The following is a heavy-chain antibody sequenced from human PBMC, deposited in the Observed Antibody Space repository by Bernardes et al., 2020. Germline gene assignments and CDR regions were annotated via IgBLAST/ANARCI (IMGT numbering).Heavy chain of an antibody. CDR1: GGSISSNS. D-gene: IGHD4-17*01. CDR3: ARLGRGDYPYYFDY. Sequence: SETLSRTCTVSGGSISSNSWSWIRQPPGQGLEWIGYIYYSGNTQYNPSLESRITMSVDTSKNQFSLKLSSVTAADTAVYYCARLGRGDYPYYFDYWGQGTLVTVSS. V-gene: IGHV4-59*08. CDR2: IYYSGNT. J-gene: IGHJ4*02.